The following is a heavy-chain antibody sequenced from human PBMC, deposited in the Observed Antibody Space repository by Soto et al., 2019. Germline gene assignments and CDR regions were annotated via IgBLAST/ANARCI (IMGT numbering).Heavy chain of an antibody. D-gene: IGHD3-16*01. CDR3: ATDSGGPPLNRFDS. J-gene: IGHJ5*01. V-gene: IGHV4-31*03. Sequence: SESLSPTFNVSVGSLREFGHFWTWICHLPGRGLEWIGYSTYTGVTYYSPSIQSRIYISVDTSKNQFSLTLNSVTAADTAVYYCATDSGGPPLNRFDSWGHGTLVTVSS. CDR1: VGSLREFGHF. CDR2: STYTGVT.